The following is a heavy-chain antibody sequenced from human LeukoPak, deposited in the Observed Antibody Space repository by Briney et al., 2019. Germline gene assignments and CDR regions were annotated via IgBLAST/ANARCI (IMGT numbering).Heavy chain of an antibody. J-gene: IGHJ6*02. Sequence: GGSLRLSCAASGFTFSSYAMSWVRQAPGKGLEWVSAISGSGGSTYYADSVKGRFTISRDNSKNTLYLQMNSLRAEDTAVYYCAKDLGDPSNYYYYGMDVWGQGTTVTVSS. CDR2: ISGSGGST. D-gene: IGHD2-21*01. V-gene: IGHV3-23*01. CDR3: AKDLGDPSNYYYYGMDV. CDR1: GFTFSSYA.